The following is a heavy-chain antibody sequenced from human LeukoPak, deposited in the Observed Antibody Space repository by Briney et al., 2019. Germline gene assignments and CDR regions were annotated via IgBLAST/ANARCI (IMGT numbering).Heavy chain of an antibody. D-gene: IGHD6-19*01. Sequence: PSGTLSLTCAVSGGSISSSNWWSWVRQPPGKGLEWIGEIYHSGSTNYNPSLKSRVTISVDKSKNQFSLKLSSVTAADTAVYYCARDPIAVAGTRWFDPWGQGTLVTVSS. J-gene: IGHJ5*02. CDR1: GGSISSSNW. V-gene: IGHV4-4*02. CDR3: ARDPIAVAGTRWFDP. CDR2: IYHSGST.